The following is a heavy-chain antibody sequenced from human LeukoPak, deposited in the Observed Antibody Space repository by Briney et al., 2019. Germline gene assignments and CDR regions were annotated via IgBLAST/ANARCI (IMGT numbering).Heavy chain of an antibody. CDR3: AKDMEVATTYAFDY. D-gene: IGHD5-12*01. V-gene: IGHV3-30*02. CDR2: IRFD. J-gene: IGHJ4*02. Sequence: PGGSLRLSCAASGFTFSSYGMHWVRQAPGKGLEWVAFIRFDDEHSVKGRFTISRDNSKNTLYLQMNSLRAEDMALYYCAKDMEVATTYAFDYWGQGTLVTVSS. CDR1: GFTFSSYG.